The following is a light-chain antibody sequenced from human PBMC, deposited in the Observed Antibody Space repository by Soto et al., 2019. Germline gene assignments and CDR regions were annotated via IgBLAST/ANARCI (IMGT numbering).Light chain of an antibody. CDR3: QQRSDWPPLT. J-gene: IGKJ4*01. CDR1: QSISTY. V-gene: IGKV3-11*01. CDR2: DAV. Sequence: EIVFTQSPDTLSLSPGERATLSCRASQSISTYLAWYQQKPGQSPRLLVYDAVNRAAGAPDRFSGSGSGTDFTLTISSLEPEDAAVYVCQQRSDWPPLTFGGGTKVDIK.